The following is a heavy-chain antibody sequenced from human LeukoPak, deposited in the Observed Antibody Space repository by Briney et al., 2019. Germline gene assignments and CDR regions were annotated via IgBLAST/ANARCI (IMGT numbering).Heavy chain of an antibody. V-gene: IGHV3-74*01. D-gene: IGHD3-22*01. CDR2: INSDGSST. CDR1: GFTFSSYW. CDR3: ARDTPYYYDSSGYTGGFDY. J-gene: IGHJ4*02. Sequence: GGSLRLSCAASGFTFSSYWMHWVRQAPGKGLVWVSRINSDGSSTSYADSVKGRFTISRDNAKNSLYLQMNSLRAEDTAVYYCARDTPYYYDSSGYTGGFDYWGQGTLVTVSS.